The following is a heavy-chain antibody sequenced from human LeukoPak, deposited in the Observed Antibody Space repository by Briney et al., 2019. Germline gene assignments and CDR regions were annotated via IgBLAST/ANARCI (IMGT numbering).Heavy chain of an antibody. Sequence: ASVTVSCKVSGYTLTELSMHWVRQAPGKGLEWMGGFDPEDGETIYAQKFQGRVTMTRDTFISTAYMELSRLRSDDTAVYYCASLKVGSSGYYYGIGAFDIWGQGTMVTVSS. CDR1: GYTLTELS. J-gene: IGHJ3*02. V-gene: IGHV1-24*01. CDR2: FDPEDGET. CDR3: ASLKVGSSGYYYGIGAFDI. D-gene: IGHD3-22*01.